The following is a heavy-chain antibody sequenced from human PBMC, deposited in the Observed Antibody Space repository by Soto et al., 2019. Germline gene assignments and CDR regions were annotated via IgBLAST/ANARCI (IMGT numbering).Heavy chain of an antibody. D-gene: IGHD2-8*02. J-gene: IGHJ6*02. CDR3: AATGGNYFGLDV. CDR2: ISGYNGNT. Sequence: QVRLVQSGSEVKKLGASVKVSCKSSDNTFTHYGINWVRQAPGQGLEWMGWISGYNGNTKYAQKFQARVTMTADTSTRTAVMEVRSLTSDDTGVYFCAATGGNYFGLDVWGQGTTVTVSS. CDR1: DNTFTHYG. V-gene: IGHV1-18*01.